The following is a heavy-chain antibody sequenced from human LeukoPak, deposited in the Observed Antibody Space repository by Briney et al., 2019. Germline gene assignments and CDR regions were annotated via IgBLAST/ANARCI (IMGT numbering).Heavy chain of an antibody. Sequence: GGSLRLSCAASGFTFSSHWMSWVRQAPGKGLEWVANIKQDGSEKYYVDSVKGRFTISRDNAKNSLYLQMDSLRAEDTAVYYCARNYYYYGMDVWGQGTTVTVSS. J-gene: IGHJ6*02. CDR1: GFTFSSHW. CDR2: IKQDGSEK. V-gene: IGHV3-7*01. CDR3: ARNYYYYGMDV.